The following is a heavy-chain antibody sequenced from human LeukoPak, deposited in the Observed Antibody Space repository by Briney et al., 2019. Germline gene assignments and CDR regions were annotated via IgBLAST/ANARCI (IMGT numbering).Heavy chain of an antibody. CDR1: GGSFSGYY. J-gene: IGHJ5*02. D-gene: IGHD3-10*01. V-gene: IGHV4-34*01. CDR3: ARESNYHGSGTGWFDP. CDR2: INHSGST. Sequence: SETLSPTCAVYGGSFSGYYWSWIRQPPGKGLEWIGEINHSGSTNYNPSLKSRVTISVDTSKNQFSLKLSSVTAADTAVYYCARESNYHGSGTGWFDPWGQGTLVTVSS.